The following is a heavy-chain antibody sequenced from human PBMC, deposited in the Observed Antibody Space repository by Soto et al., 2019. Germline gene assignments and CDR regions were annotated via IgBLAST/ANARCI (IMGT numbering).Heavy chain of an antibody. CDR1: GYTFTSYA. CDR2: INAGNGNT. V-gene: IGHV1-3*01. J-gene: IGHJ4*02. CDR3: ASSPLRFLEWLPPSRLDY. Sequence: ASVKVSCKASGYTFTSYAMHWVRQAPGQRLEWMGWINAGNGNTKYSQKFQGRVTITRDTSASTAYMELSSLRSEDTAVYYCASSPLRFLEWLPPSRLDYWGQGTLVTVSS. D-gene: IGHD3-3*01.